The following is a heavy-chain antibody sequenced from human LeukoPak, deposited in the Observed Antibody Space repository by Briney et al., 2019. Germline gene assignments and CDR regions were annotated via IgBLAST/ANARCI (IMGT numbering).Heavy chain of an antibody. CDR2: ISSSGSTI. CDR3: ARARIAAPGNYYYYGMDV. Sequence: GGSLRLSCAASGFTFSDYYMSWIRQAPGKGLEWVSYISSSGSTIYYADSVKGRFTISRDNAKNSLYLQMNGLRAEDTAVYYCARARIAAPGNYYYYGMDVWGQGTTVTVSS. CDR1: GFTFSDYY. V-gene: IGHV3-11*01. D-gene: IGHD6-13*01. J-gene: IGHJ6*02.